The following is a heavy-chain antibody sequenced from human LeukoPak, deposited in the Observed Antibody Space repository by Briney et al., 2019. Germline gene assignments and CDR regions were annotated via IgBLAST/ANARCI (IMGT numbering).Heavy chain of an antibody. Sequence: GGSLRLSCAASGFTFSSYAMSWVRQAPGKGLEWVSAISGSGGSTYYADSVKGRFTISGDNSKNTLYLQMNSLRAEDTAVYYCAKDLRAAGQLFDYWGQGTLVTVSS. V-gene: IGHV3-23*01. J-gene: IGHJ4*02. CDR2: ISGSGGST. CDR3: AKDLRAAGQLFDY. D-gene: IGHD6-13*01. CDR1: GFTFSSYA.